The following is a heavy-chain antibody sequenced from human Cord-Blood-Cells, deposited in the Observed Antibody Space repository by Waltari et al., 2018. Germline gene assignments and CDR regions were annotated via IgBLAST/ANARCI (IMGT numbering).Heavy chain of an antibody. CDR1: GGSISSSSYY. CDR2: IYYSGGT. Sequence: QLQLQESGPGLVKPSETLSLTCTVSGGSISSSSYYWGWIRQPPGKGLEWIGSIYYSGGTYYNPCLKSRVTISVETSKNQFSLKLSSVTAADTAVYYCARHTSNSSWYWYFDLWGRGTLVTVSS. J-gene: IGHJ2*01. D-gene: IGHD6-13*01. V-gene: IGHV4-39*01. CDR3: ARHTSNSSWYWYFDL.